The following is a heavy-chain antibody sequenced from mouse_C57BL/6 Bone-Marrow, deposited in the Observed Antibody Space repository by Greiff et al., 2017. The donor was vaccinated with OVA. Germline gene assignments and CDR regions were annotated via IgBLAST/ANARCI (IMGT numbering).Heavy chain of an antibody. CDR3: ARDYYGSSVFGY. Sequence: QVHVKQPGAELVKPGASVKLSCKASGYTFTSYWMQWVKQRPGQGLEWIGEIDPSDSYTNYNQKFKGKATLTVDTSSSTAYMQLSSLTSEDSAVYYCARDYYGSSVFGYWGQGTTLTVSS. CDR1: GYTFTSYW. CDR2: IDPSDSYT. D-gene: IGHD1-1*01. J-gene: IGHJ2*01. V-gene: IGHV1-50*01.